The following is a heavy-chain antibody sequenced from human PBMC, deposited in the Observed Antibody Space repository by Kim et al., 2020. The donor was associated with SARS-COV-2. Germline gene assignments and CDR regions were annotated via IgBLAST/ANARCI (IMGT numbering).Heavy chain of an antibody. J-gene: IGHJ4*01. CDR2: ISWNSGSI. V-gene: IGHV3-9*01. D-gene: IGHD3-22*01. CDR3: AKGTSGYYYDSSDLDY. Sequence: GGSLRLSCAASGFTFDDYAMHWVRQAPGKGLEWVSGISWNSGSIGYADSVKGRFTISRDNAKNSLYLQMNSLRAEDTALYYCAKGTSGYYYDSSDLDYWG. CDR1: GFTFDDYA.